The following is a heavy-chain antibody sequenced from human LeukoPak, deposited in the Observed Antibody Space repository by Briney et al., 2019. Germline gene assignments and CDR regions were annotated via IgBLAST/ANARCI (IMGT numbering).Heavy chain of an antibody. CDR2: VYYSGYT. J-gene: IGHJ4*02. CDR3: ARHYSGSYSGFDY. V-gene: IGHV4-59*08. Sequence: SETLSLTCTVSGGSISSYYWSWIRQPPGKGLEWIGYVYYSGYTNYNPSLKSRITISVDTSKNQFSLKLSSVTAADTAVYYCARHYSGSYSGFDYWGQGTLVTVSS. CDR1: GGSISSYY. D-gene: IGHD1-26*01.